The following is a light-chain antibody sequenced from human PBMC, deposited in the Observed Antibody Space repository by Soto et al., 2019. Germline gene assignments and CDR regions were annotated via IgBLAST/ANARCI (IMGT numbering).Light chain of an antibody. Sequence: EIVLTQSPGTLSLSPGKRATLSCRASQSISSSYLAWYQQRPGQAPRLLIYGASSRATGIPDRFSGSGSGTEFTLTISRLEPEDFAVYYCQQRSNWPLTFGGGTKVEIK. CDR1: QSISSSY. V-gene: IGKV3D-20*02. CDR2: GAS. CDR3: QQRSNWPLT. J-gene: IGKJ4*01.